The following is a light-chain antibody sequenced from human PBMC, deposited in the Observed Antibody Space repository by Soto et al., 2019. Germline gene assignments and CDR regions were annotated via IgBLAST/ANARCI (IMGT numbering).Light chain of an antibody. Sequence: QSALAQRPSTSGSPGQSVTISCTGTSSDVCGYNYVSWYQQHPGKAPKLMIYEVSQRPSGVPDRFSGSKSGNTASLTVSGLQAEDEADYYCNSYAGSNNVFGTGTKVTVL. CDR2: EVS. J-gene: IGLJ1*01. CDR1: SSDVCGYNY. CDR3: NSYAGSNNV. V-gene: IGLV2-8*01.